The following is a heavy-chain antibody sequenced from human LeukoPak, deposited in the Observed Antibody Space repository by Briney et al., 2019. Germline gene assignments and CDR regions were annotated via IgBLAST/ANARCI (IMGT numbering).Heavy chain of an antibody. J-gene: IGHJ3*02. D-gene: IGHD3-10*01. V-gene: IGHV3-74*01. CDR1: GFTFRSYW. CDR2: INSDGSST. Sequence: GSLRLSCAASGFTFRSYWMHWVRQASGKGLVWVSRINSDGSSTSYADSVKGRFTISRDNAKNSLYLQMNSLRAEDTALYYCAKAYYYGSGSYSHDAFDIWGQGTMVTVSS. CDR3: AKAYYYGSGSYSHDAFDI.